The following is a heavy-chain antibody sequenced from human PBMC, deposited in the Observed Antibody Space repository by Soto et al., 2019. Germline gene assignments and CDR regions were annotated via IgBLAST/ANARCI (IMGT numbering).Heavy chain of an antibody. Sequence: QVHLQESGPGLVKPSETLSLTCNVSGDSISSFYWSWIRQPPGKGLEWIGYIYYSGSSNYNPSLKSRVTMSVDTSRSQFSLKLSSVTAADTAVYYCARRNGDYVWRFDSWGQGTRVTVSS. V-gene: IGHV4-59*08. D-gene: IGHD4-17*01. CDR1: GDSISSFY. J-gene: IGHJ5*01. CDR2: IYYSGSS. CDR3: ARRNGDYVWRFDS.